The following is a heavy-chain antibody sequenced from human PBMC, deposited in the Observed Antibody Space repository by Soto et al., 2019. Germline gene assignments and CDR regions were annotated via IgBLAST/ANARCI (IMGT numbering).Heavy chain of an antibody. CDR2: TDYSGNT. CDR1: SDSISSYY. D-gene: IGHD2-21*02. CDR3: ARAVGDPLYYLDY. Sequence: QVQLQESGPGLVRPSETLSLTCTVSSDSISSYYCIWIRQSPGKGLEWIGYTDYSGNTNYNPSLKSRVTVSGDTSKNQFSLRLSSVTAADTALYYCARAVGDPLYYLDYWGQGTLVTVSS. V-gene: IGHV4-59*08. J-gene: IGHJ4*02.